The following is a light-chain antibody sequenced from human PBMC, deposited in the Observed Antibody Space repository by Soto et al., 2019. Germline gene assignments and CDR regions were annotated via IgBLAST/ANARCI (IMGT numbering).Light chain of an antibody. Sequence: QSALTQPPSVSGSHGQSITISFTGTSSDVGGYNYLSWYQQHPGKAPKLMIYDVSKRPSGVSNRFSGSKSGNTASLTISGLQAEDEADYYCSSYTSSSTYVFGTGTKLTVL. CDR3: SSYTSSSTYV. CDR2: DVS. V-gene: IGLV2-14*01. J-gene: IGLJ1*01. CDR1: SSDVGGYNY.